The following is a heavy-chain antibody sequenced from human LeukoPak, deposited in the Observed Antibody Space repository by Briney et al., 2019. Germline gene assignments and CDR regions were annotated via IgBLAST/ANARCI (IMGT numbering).Heavy chain of an antibody. J-gene: IGHJ6*02. CDR3: ARDQSRFLRGMDV. V-gene: IGHV3-53*01. CDR1: GFTFSSYA. D-gene: IGHD3-3*01. Sequence: GGSLRLSCAASGFTFSSYAMSWVRQAPGKGLEWVSVIYSGGSTYYADSVKGRFTISRDNSKNTLYLQMNSLRAEDTAVYYCARDQSRFLRGMDVWGQGTTVTVSS. CDR2: IYSGGST.